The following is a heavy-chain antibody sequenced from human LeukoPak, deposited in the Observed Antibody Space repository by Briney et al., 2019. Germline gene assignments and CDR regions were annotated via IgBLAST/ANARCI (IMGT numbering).Heavy chain of an antibody. Sequence: SGGSLRLSCAASGFTVSSNHMSWVPQAPGKGLECVSVMYSGGDTYYADSVEGRVTFFRDNFQNTSFLQMKSLRAGGTAVYYCARVWEISFDSWGQGSLVTVSA. J-gene: IGHJ4*02. D-gene: IGHD3-16*02. CDR3: ARVWEISFDS. V-gene: IGHV3-53*01. CDR2: MYSGGDT. CDR1: GFTVSSNH.